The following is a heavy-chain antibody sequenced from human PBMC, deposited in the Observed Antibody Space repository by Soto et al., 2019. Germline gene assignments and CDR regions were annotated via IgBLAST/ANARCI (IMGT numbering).Heavy chain of an antibody. CDR1: GFSLTNNKMG. V-gene: IGHV2-26*01. D-gene: IGHD3-10*01. J-gene: IGHJ6*02. CDR3: ARSSGGSPYYSAMDV. CDR2: IFSSDEK. Sequence: QVTLKESGPVLVKPTETLTLTCTVSGFSLTNNKMGVSWIRQPPGKALEWLANIFSSDEKSYSTSLKSRVTSSEDTSKRQVVLKATNVEPVDTATYYCARSSGGSPYYSAMDVWGQATTVTVSS.